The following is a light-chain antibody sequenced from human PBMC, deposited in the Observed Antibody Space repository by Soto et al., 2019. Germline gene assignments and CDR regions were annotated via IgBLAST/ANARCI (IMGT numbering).Light chain of an antibody. Sequence: EIVLTQSPGTLSLSPGERATLSCRASQSVSFSYLAWYQQKPGQAPRLLIYGASSRATGIPDRFSGSGSGTDFTLTISRLEPEDFATYYCQQYNSYSRTFGQGTKVEIK. CDR3: QQYNSYSRT. CDR2: GAS. J-gene: IGKJ1*01. V-gene: IGKV3-20*01. CDR1: QSVSFSY.